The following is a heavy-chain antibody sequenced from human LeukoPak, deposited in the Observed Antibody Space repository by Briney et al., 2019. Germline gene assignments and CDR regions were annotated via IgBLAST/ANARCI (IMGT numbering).Heavy chain of an antibody. Sequence: QPGGSLRLSCAASGFTFSSYGMHWVRQAPGKGLEWVAVISYDGSNKYYADSVKGRFTISRDNSKNTLYLQMNSLRAEDTAVYYCGKGMWSSTSCYNRGVDYWGQGTLVTVSS. V-gene: IGHV3-30*18. J-gene: IGHJ4*02. CDR2: ISYDGSNK. CDR1: GFTFSSYG. D-gene: IGHD2-2*02. CDR3: GKGMWSSTSCYNRGVDY.